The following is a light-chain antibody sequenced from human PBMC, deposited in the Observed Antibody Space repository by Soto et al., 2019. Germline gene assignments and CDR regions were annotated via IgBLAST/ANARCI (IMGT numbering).Light chain of an antibody. Sequence: QSVLTQPASVSGSPGQSITISCTGTSSDVGGYNYVSWYQQHPGNAPRLMIYEVNNRPSGVPNRFSGSKSGNTASLTISGLQAEDEADYYCSSKTSSSTPLVSGTGTKVTVL. CDR3: SSKTSSSTPLV. CDR2: EVN. V-gene: IGLV2-14*01. J-gene: IGLJ1*01. CDR1: SSDVGGYNY.